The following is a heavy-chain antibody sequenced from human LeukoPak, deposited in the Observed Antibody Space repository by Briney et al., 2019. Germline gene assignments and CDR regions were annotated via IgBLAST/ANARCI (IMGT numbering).Heavy chain of an antibody. J-gene: IGHJ4*02. D-gene: IGHD5-24*01. V-gene: IGHV3-74*01. Sequence: PGGSLRLSCAASGFTFSSYWMHWVRQAPGKGLVWVSRINSDGSGTSYADSVKGRFTISRDNAKNTLYLQMNSLRGEDTAVYYCAREGMASVNFDYWGQGTLVTVSS. CDR3: AREGMASVNFDY. CDR2: INSDGSGT. CDR1: GFTFSSYW.